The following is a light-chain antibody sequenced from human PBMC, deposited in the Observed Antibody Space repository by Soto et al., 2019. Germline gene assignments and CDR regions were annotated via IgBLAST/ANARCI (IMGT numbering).Light chain of an antibody. J-gene: IGKJ1*01. CDR1: QTISSW. Sequence: IRMTQSPSTLSGSVGDRVTITCRASQTISSWLAWYQQKLGKAPKLXIYAASSLHSGVPSRFSGSGSGTDFTLTISSLQPEDFATYFCQQSYSSTQTFGQGTKVDIK. CDR2: AAS. V-gene: IGKV1-39*01. CDR3: QQSYSSTQT.